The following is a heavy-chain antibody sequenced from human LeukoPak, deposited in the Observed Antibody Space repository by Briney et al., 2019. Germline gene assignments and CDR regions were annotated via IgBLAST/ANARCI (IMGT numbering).Heavy chain of an antibody. V-gene: IGHV4-59*01. CDR2: IYYSGST. CDR3: ATSSGWYGGFNY. D-gene: IGHD6-19*01. J-gene: IGHJ4*02. Sequence: PSENLSLTCTVSGGSISSYYWSWMRQPPGKGLEWIGYIYYSGSTNYNPSLKSRVTISVDTSKNQFSLKLSSVTAADTAVYYCATSSGWYGGFNYWGQGTLVTVSS. CDR1: GGSISSYY.